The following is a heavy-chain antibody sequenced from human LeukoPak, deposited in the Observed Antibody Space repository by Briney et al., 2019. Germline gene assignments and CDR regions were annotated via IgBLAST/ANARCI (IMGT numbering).Heavy chain of an antibody. J-gene: IGHJ4*02. Sequence: SETLSLTCTVSGGSINSGGYYWSWLRQHPGKGLEWIGYIFYSGSTYYNPSLKSRVTISVDTSKNQFSLKLSSVTAADTAVYYCARVNVLRGQGFDYWGQGTLVTVSS. CDR2: IFYSGST. D-gene: IGHD3-10*01. CDR1: GGSINSGGYY. CDR3: ARVNVLRGQGFDY. V-gene: IGHV4-31*03.